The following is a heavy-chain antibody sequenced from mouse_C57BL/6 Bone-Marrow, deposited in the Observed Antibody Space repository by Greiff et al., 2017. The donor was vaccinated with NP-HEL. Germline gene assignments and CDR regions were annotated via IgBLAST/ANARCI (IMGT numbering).Heavy chain of an antibody. D-gene: IGHD2-3*01. CDR2: ISSGGDYI. Sequence: DVQLVESGEGLVKPGGSLKLSCAASGFTFSSYAMSWVRQTPEKRLEWVAYISSGGDYIYYADTVKGRFTISRDNARNTLYLQMSSLKSEDTAMYYCTRDGSQTAWFAYWGQGTLVTVSA. J-gene: IGHJ3*01. CDR1: GFTFSSYA. V-gene: IGHV5-9-1*02. CDR3: TRDGSQTAWFAY.